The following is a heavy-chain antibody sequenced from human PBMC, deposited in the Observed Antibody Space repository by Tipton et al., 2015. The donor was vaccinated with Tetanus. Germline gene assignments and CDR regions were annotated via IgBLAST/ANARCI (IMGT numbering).Heavy chain of an antibody. Sequence: QVQLVQSGAEVKKPGASVMVSCKASGYTFTSYDINWVRQATGQGLEWMGWMNPNSGNTGYAQKFQGRVTMTRNTSISTAYMELSSLRSEDTAVYYCAREKSYRITMIADRFDPWGQGTLVTVSS. CDR3: AREKSYRITMIADRFDP. D-gene: IGHD3-22*01. CDR1: GYTFTSYD. J-gene: IGHJ5*02. V-gene: IGHV1-8*01. CDR2: MNPNSGNT.